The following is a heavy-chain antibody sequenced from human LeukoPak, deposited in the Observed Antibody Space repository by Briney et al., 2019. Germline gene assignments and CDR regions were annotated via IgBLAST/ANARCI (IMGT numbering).Heavy chain of an antibody. J-gene: IGHJ6*04. CDR2: IKHSGTT. D-gene: IGHD2-2*01. Sequence: PSETLSLTCAVYGGSFSDYYLNWIRQPPGKGLEWIGEIKHSGTTNYNPSLKSRVTISVDTSKNQFSLRLSAVTAADTAVYHCARGLRLPSRSAPAVPHVWAKGTTVTVSA. CDR1: GGSFSDYY. CDR3: ARGLRLPSRSAPAVPHV. V-gene: IGHV4-34*01.